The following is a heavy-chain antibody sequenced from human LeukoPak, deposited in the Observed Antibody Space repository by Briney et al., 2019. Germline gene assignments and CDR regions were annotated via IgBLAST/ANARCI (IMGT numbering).Heavy chain of an antibody. Sequence: GGSLRLSCAASGFTFDDYAMHWVWQAPGKGLEWVSGISWNSGSIGYADSVKGRFTISRDNAKNSLYLQMNSLRAEDTALYYCAKASYYYDSSGPDYWGQGTLVTVSS. V-gene: IGHV3-9*01. J-gene: IGHJ4*02. CDR2: ISWNSGSI. D-gene: IGHD3-22*01. CDR1: GFTFDDYA. CDR3: AKASYYYDSSGPDY.